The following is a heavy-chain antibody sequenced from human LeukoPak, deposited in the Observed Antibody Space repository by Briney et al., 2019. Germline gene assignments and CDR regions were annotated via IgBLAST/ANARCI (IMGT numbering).Heavy chain of an antibody. CDR3: ARDGLANYYDSSGYYVTDAFDI. Sequence: ASVKVSCKASGYTFTSYYMHWVRQAPGQGLEWMGIINPSGGSTSYAQKFQGRVTMTRDTSISTAYMELSRLRSDDTAVYYCARDGLANYYDSSGYYVTDAFDIWGQGTMVTVSS. D-gene: IGHD3-22*01. J-gene: IGHJ3*02. CDR2: INPSGGST. CDR1: GYTFTSYY. V-gene: IGHV1-46*01.